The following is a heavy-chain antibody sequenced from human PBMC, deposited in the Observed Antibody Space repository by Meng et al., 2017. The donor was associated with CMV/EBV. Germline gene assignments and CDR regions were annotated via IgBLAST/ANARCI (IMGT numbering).Heavy chain of an antibody. V-gene: IGHV1-2*02. Sequence: ASVKVSCKASGYTFTGYYMHWVRQAPGQGLEWMGWINPNSGGTNYAQKFQGRVTMTRDTSISTAYMELSRLRSDDTAVYYCAREQRRYDFWMGYRDYYYGMDVWGQGTLVTVSS. CDR1: GYTFTGYY. CDR2: INPNSGGT. J-gene: IGHJ6*02. CDR3: AREQRRYDFWMGYRDYYYGMDV. D-gene: IGHD3-3*01.